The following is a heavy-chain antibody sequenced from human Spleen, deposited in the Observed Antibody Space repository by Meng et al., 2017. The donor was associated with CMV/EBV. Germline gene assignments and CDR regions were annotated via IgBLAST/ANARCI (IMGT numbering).Heavy chain of an antibody. J-gene: IGHJ1*01. D-gene: IGHD3-3*01. Sequence: GESLKISFAASGFTFSSCWMSWVRQAPGQGLEWVANIKEDGSEEYYVGSVRGRFTISRDNDNKSLYLHMNSLRAEDTAVYYCAKNAGVNYDFWSGFRFQHWGPGTLVTVSS. CDR3: AKNAGVNYDFWSGFRFQH. V-gene: IGHV3-7*03. CDR1: GFTFSSCW. CDR2: IKEDGSEE.